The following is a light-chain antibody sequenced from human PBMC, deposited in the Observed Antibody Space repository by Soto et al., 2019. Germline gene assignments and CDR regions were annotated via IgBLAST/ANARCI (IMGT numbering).Light chain of an antibody. V-gene: IGKV3-11*01. CDR3: QQRSDWPST. CDR2: DAS. J-gene: IGKJ4*01. Sequence: EIVLTQSPATLSLSPGERATLSCRASQSVSSYLAWYQQKPGQAPSLLIYDASNRATGIPARFSGSRPGTDSTLTISSLEPDDFAVYYCQQRSDWPSTFGGGTKVQIK. CDR1: QSVSSY.